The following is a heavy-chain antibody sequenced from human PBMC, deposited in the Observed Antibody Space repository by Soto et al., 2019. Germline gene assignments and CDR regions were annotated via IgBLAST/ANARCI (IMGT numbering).Heavy chain of an antibody. J-gene: IGHJ3*02. CDR2: ISGSGGST. Sequence: GRLLRVSCAASGFTCSSYGMSWVRQDTGKGLEWVSAISGSGGSTYYADSVKGRFTISRDNSKNTLYLQMNSLRAEDTAVYYCAKGVTVTTTGGANDAFDIWGQGTMVTVSS. V-gene: IGHV3-23*01. D-gene: IGHD4-17*01. CDR1: GFTCSSYG. CDR3: AKGVTVTTTGGANDAFDI.